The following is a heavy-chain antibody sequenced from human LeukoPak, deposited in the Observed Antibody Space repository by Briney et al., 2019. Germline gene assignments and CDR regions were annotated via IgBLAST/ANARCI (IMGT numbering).Heavy chain of an antibody. V-gene: IGHV4-39*07. D-gene: IGHD5-18*01. CDR1: SASITSSPYF. CDR2: IYHSGST. CDR3: ASLGRRGYSVGWFDP. J-gene: IGHJ5*02. Sequence: SETLPLTCTVSSASITSSPYFWGWIRQPPGKGLEWIGEIYHSGSTNYNPSLKSRVTISVDKSKNQFSLKLSSVTAADTAVYYCASLGRRGYSVGWFDPWGQGTLVTVSS.